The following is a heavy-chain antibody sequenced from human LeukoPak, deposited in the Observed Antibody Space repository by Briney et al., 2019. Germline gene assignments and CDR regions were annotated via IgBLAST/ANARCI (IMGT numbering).Heavy chain of an antibody. J-gene: IGHJ4*02. CDR3: ARSRGPYSSSSVDY. CDR2: INPSGDST. CDR1: GYTFTGYY. V-gene: IGHV1-46*01. Sequence: ASVKVSCKASGYTFTGYYIHWVRQAPGQGLEWMGIINPSGDSTNYAQKFQGRLTMTRDTSTSTVYMELSTLTSEDTAVYYCARSRGPYSSSSVDYWGQGTLVTVSS. D-gene: IGHD6-6*01.